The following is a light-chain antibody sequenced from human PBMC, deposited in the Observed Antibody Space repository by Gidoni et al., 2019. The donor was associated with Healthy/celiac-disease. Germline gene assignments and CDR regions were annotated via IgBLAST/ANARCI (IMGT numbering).Light chain of an antibody. CDR2: GAS. CDR1: QSVSSSY. J-gene: IGKJ1*01. Sequence: IFVTQSPHTLTLSPGERATLSCRASQSVSSSYLAWYQQKPGQAPRLLIYGASSRATGIPDRWSGGGSGTDFTRTISRLESEDFVVYYYQKYGSSPSWTFGQGTKVEIK. CDR3: QKYGSSPSWT. V-gene: IGKV3-20*01.